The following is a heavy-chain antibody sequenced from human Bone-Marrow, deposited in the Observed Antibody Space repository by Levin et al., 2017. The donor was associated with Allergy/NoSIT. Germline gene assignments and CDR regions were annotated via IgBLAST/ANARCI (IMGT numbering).Heavy chain of an antibody. D-gene: IGHD6-19*01. Sequence: TSETLSLTCAVYGGSFSGYYWSWIRQPPGKGLEWIGEINHSGSTNYNPSLKSRVTISVDTSKNQFSLKLSSVTAADTAVYYCARGRGYSSGWYRSYYYYGMDVWGQGTTVTVSS. J-gene: IGHJ6*02. CDR3: ARGRGYSSGWYRSYYYYGMDV. CDR1: GGSFSGYY. CDR2: INHSGST. V-gene: IGHV4-34*01.